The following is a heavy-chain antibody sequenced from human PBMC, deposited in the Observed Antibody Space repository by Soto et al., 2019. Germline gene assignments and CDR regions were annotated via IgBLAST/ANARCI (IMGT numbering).Heavy chain of an antibody. CDR3: ARGKSGYCSSSSCYVLKDLDV. V-gene: IGHV3-30-3*01. CDR2: ISYGGYNK. Sequence: VQLVESGGGVVQPGGSLRLSCAASGFTFSYYAMHWVRQPPGKGLEWVSVISYGGYNKYDADSVSGPFTISRDKSKNTLNLQMNIMTVYQTAIHYWARGKSGYCSSSSCYVLKDLDVWGQGTAVTVSS. CDR1: GFTFSYYA. D-gene: IGHD2-2*01. J-gene: IGHJ6*02.